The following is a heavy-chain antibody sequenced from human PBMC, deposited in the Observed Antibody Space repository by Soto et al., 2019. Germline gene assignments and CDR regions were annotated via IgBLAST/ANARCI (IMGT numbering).Heavy chain of an antibody. CDR2: IWYDGSNK. Sequence: RGSLRLSCAASGFTFSSYGMHWVRQAPGKGLEWVAVIWYDGSNKYYADSVKGRFTISRDNSKNTLYLQMNSLRAEDTAVYYCARESFMGLLPCYYYCMVFWCQGTTVTVS. D-gene: IGHD2-15*01. CDR1: GFTFSSYG. CDR3: ARESFMGLLPCYYYCMVF. V-gene: IGHV3-33*01. J-gene: IGHJ6*02.